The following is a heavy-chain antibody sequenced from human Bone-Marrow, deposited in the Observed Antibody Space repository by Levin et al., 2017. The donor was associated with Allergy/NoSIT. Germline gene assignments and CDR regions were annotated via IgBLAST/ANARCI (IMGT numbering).Heavy chain of an antibody. D-gene: IGHD2-15*01. CDR3: ASLVGYCVGSTCHSRDV. CDR1: GFTFSGYE. V-gene: IGHV3-48*03. Sequence: GGSLRLSCAASGFTFSGYEMNWVRQAPGTGLEWVSYISSSGSTIYFADSVKGRFTISRDNAKNSLYLQMNSLRAEDTSVYYCASLVGYCVGSTCHSRDVWGQGTTVTVSS. CDR2: ISSSGSTI. J-gene: IGHJ6*02.